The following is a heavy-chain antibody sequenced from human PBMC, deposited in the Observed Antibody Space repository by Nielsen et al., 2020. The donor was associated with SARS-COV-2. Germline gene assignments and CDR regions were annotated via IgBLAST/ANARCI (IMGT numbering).Heavy chain of an antibody. J-gene: IGHJ1*01. V-gene: IGHV3-15*01. Sequence: GGSLRLSCAASGFTFTNAWMSWVRQAPGKGLEWVGRIKSKTDGGTTDYAAPGKGRFTVSRNDSKNTLYLEINSLKTEDTAVYYCATDHAVAGEMYFHHWGQGTLVTVSS. CDR3: ATDHAVAGEMYFHH. CDR2: IKSKTDGGTT. CDR1: GFTFTNAW. D-gene: IGHD6-19*01.